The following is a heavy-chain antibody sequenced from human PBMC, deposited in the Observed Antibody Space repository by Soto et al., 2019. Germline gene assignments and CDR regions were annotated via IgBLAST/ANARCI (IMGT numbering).Heavy chain of an antibody. Sequence: EVQLVESGGGLVQPGGSLRLSCAASGFTFSSYSMNWVRQAPGKGLEWVSYISSSSSTIYYADSVKGRFTISRDNAKNTLYLQMTSLSAEYMAVYYCARDVNYGLFDYWGQGTLVTVSS. CDR3: ARDVNYGLFDY. J-gene: IGHJ4*02. D-gene: IGHD4-17*01. CDR1: GFTFSSYS. V-gene: IGHV3-48*01. CDR2: ISSSSSTI.